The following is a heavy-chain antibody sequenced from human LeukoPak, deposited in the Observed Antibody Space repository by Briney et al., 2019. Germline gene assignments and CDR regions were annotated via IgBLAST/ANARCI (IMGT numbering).Heavy chain of an antibody. CDR2: IIPSLGIA. V-gene: IGHV1-69*04. J-gene: IGHJ6*02. CDR1: GGTFSSYA. CDR3: ARDSGYSYGYGYYYYGMDV. D-gene: IGHD5-18*01. Sequence: SVKVSCKASGGTFSSYAISWVRQAPGQGLEWMGRIIPSLGIANYAQKFQGRVTITADKSTSTAYMELSSLRSEDTAVYYCARDSGYSYGYGYYYYGMDVWGQGTTVTVSS.